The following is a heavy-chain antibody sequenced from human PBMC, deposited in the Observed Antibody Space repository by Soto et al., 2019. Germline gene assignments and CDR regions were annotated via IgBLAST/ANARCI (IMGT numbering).Heavy chain of an antibody. V-gene: IGHV1-46*01. Sequence: ASVKVSCKASGYTFITYYIHWVRQAPGQGLEWMGRIHPSGGDTYYAQKFQGRVTMTRDTSTSTVYMELSSLTSEDTAVYYCARLWGAYDGFDIWGQGTMVTVSS. CDR3: ARLWGAYDGFDI. CDR2: IHPSGGDT. J-gene: IGHJ3*02. D-gene: IGHD3-16*01. CDR1: GYTFITYY.